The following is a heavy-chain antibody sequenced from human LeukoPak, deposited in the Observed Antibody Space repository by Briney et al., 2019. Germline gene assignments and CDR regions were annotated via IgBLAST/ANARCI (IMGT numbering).Heavy chain of an antibody. Sequence: GGSLRLSCAASGFAVSGNYMSWVRQAPGKGLEWVSVIYSGDNTYYADSVKGRFTISRDNSKNTLYLQMNSLRAEDTAVYYCARDMYSGSYFDYWGQGTLVTVSS. D-gene: IGHD1-26*01. J-gene: IGHJ4*02. CDR1: GFAVSGNY. CDR3: ARDMYSGSYFDY. V-gene: IGHV3-53*05. CDR2: IYSGDNT.